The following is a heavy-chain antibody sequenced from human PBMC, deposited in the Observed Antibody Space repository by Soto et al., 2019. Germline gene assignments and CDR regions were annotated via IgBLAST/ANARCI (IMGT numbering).Heavy chain of an antibody. V-gene: IGHV4-59*08. J-gene: IGHJ4*02. CDR2: IYYSGST. CDR1: GGSISSYY. CDR3: ARRWGDYFDY. Sequence: QVQLQESGPGLVKPSETLSLTCTVSGGSISSYYWSWIRQPPGKGLEWIGYIYYSGSTNYNPSLKSRVTISVDTSKNQFSLKLSSVNAADTAVYYCARRWGDYFDYWGQGTLVTVSS. D-gene: IGHD3-16*01.